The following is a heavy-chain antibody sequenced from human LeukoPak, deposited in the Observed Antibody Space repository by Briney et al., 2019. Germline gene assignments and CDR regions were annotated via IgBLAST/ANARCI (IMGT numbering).Heavy chain of an antibody. J-gene: IGHJ4*02. CDR3: ARARTYSSLLEWFDY. CDR2: IYTSGST. Sequence: PSQTLSLTCTVSGGSISSGSYYWSWFRQPAGTGLEWIGRIYTSGSTNYNPSLKSRVAISVDTSKNQFSLKLSSVTAADTAVYYCARARTYSSLLEWFDYWGQGTLVTVSS. V-gene: IGHV4-61*02. CDR1: GGSISSGSYY. D-gene: IGHD3-3*01.